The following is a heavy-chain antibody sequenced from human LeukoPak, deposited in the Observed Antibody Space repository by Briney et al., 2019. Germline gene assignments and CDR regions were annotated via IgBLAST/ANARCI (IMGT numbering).Heavy chain of an antibody. V-gene: IGHV1-2*02. J-gene: IGHJ6*02. CDR2: INPNSGGT. CDR1: GYTFTGYY. CDR3: ARDSPIAVAGTYYYYGMDV. Sequence: ASVKVSCKASGYTFTGYYMHWVRLAPGQGLEWMGWINPNSGGTNYAQKFQGRVTMTRDTSISTAYMELSRLRSDDTAVYYCARDSPIAVAGTYYYYGMDVWGQGTTVTVSS. D-gene: IGHD6-19*01.